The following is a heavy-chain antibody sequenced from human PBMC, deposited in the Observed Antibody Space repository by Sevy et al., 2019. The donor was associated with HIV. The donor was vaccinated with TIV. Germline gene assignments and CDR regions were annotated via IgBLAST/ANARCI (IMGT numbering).Heavy chain of an antibody. CDR1: GGSISSSSYY. CDR2: IYYSGST. Sequence: SETLSLTCTVSGGSISSSSYYWGWIRQPPGKELEWIGSIYYSGSTYYNPSLKSRVTISVDTSKNQFSLKLSSVTAADTAVYYCARRRKWRVEIRGAGWFDPWGQGTLVTVSS. D-gene: IGHD1-26*01. V-gene: IGHV4-39*01. CDR3: ARRRKWRVEIRGAGWFDP. J-gene: IGHJ5*02.